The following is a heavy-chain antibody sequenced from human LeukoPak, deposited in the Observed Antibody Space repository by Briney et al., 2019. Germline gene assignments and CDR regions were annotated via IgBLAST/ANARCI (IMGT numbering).Heavy chain of an antibody. Sequence: ASVKVSCKASGYTFTRYGISWVRQAPGQGLEWMGWISAYNGNTNYAQTLQGRVTMTTDTSTSTAYMELRSLRSDDTAVYYCAMAFRYSRSTSGYFLHYYYYRMDVWGQGTPVTVSS. D-gene: IGHD2-2*01. CDR3: AMAFRYSRSTSGYFLHYYYYRMDV. J-gene: IGHJ6*02. CDR1: GYTFTRYG. V-gene: IGHV1-18*01. CDR2: ISAYNGNT.